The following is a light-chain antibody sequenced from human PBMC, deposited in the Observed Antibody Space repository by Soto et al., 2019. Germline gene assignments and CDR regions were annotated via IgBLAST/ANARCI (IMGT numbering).Light chain of an antibody. CDR3: HQYNNSPPLYT. Sequence: EIVMTQSPATLSVSPGERATLSCRASQSVSSNLAWYQQKPGQAPRLLIYGASTRATGVPARFSGSGSGTEFTLTISSLQSEDFAVYYCHQYNNSPPLYTFGQGTNLEMK. CDR2: GAS. J-gene: IGKJ2*01. V-gene: IGKV3-15*01. CDR1: QSVSSN.